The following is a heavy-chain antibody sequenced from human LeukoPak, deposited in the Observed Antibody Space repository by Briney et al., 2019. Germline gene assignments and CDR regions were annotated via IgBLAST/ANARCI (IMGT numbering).Heavy chain of an antibody. CDR3: ARGLNYGSGSTLEGY. Sequence: GGSLRLSCAASRFTFSNYNMNWVRQAPGEGLEWVSSISSSSSYIYYADSVKGRFTISRDNAKNSLYLQMNSLRAEDTAVYYCARGLNYGSGSTLEGYWGQGTLVTVSS. J-gene: IGHJ4*02. CDR1: RFTFSNYN. D-gene: IGHD3-10*01. CDR2: ISSSSSYI. V-gene: IGHV3-21*04.